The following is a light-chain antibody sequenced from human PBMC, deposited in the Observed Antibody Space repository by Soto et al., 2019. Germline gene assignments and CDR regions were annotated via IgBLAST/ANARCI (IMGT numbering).Light chain of an antibody. CDR1: QSISRY. V-gene: IGKV1-39*01. CDR3: QQSYSTPPWT. CDR2: TAS. Sequence: DIQMTQSPSSLSESVGDRVTITCRASQSISRYLNWYQQKPGKAPKLLIYTASTLQSGVPSRFSGSGSGTDFILTISSLQPEDFATYYCQQSYSTPPWTFGQGTKVEIK. J-gene: IGKJ1*01.